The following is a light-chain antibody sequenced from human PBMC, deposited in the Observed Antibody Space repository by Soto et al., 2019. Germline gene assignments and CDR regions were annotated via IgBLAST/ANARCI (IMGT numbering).Light chain of an antibody. J-gene: IGKJ4*01. Sequence: DIQMTQSPSSLSASVGDRVTITCRASQSINNYLNWYQQKPGKAPKLLIYAASSLQSGVPSRFSGSGSCTDFTLAISSLQPEDFATYYCQQSYSIPSFGGWTKVEIK. V-gene: IGKV1-39*01. CDR3: QQSYSIPS. CDR2: AAS. CDR1: QSINNY.